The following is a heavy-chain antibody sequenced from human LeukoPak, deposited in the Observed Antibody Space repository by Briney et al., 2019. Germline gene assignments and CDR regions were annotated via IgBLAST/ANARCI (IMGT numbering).Heavy chain of an antibody. Sequence: PGGSLRLSCAASGFTFSSYAMHWVRQAPGKGLEWVAVISYDGSNKYYADSVKGRFTISRDNSKNTLYLQMNSLRAEDTAVYYCARAWGNEYSSSSGAFDIWGQGTMVTVSS. D-gene: IGHD6-6*01. J-gene: IGHJ3*02. V-gene: IGHV3-30-3*01. CDR1: GFTFSSYA. CDR2: ISYDGSNK. CDR3: ARAWGNEYSSSSGAFDI.